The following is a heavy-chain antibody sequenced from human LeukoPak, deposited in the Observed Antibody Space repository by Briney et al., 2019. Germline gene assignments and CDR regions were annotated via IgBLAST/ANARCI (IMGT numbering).Heavy chain of an antibody. CDR1: GFTFSSYG. V-gene: IGHV3-33*01. CDR2: IWYDGSNK. D-gene: IGHD3-22*01. Sequence: GGSLRLSCAASGFTFSSYGMHWVRQAPGKGLEWVAVIWYDGSNKYYADSVKGRFTISRDNSKNTLYLQMNSLRAEDTAVYYCARGGSSGYPDYWGQGTLVTVSS. J-gene: IGHJ4*02. CDR3: ARGGSSGYPDY.